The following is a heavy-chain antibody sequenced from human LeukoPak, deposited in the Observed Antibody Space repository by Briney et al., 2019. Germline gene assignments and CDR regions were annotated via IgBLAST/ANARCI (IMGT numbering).Heavy chain of an antibody. CDR2: ISSSSSYI. J-gene: IGHJ3*02. Sequence: PGGSLRLSCAASGFTFSSYSMNWVRQAPGKGLEWVSSISSSSSYIYYADSVKGRFTISRDNAKSSLYLQMNSLRAEDTAVYYCASGLGGSGYGTTGAFDIWGQGTMVTVSS. CDR3: ASGLGGSGYGTTGAFDI. D-gene: IGHD3-10*01. CDR1: GFTFSSYS. V-gene: IGHV3-21*01.